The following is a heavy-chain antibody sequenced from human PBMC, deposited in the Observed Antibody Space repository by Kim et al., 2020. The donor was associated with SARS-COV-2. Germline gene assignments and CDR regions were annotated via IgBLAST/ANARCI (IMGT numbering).Heavy chain of an antibody. CDR3: ARVKAAAGKTWHFDL. Sequence: SETLSLTCTVSGGSISSGGYYWSWIRQHPGKGLEWIGYIYYSGSTYYNPSLKSRVTISGDRTKNHFSMKLSSVTAADTAVYYCARVKAAAGKTWHFDLWGRGTLATVSS. J-gene: IGHJ2*01. CDR1: GGSISSGGYY. V-gene: IGHV4-31*03. CDR2: IYYSGST. D-gene: IGHD6-13*01.